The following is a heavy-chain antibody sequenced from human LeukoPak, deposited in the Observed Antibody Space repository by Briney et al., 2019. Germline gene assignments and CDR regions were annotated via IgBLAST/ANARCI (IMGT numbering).Heavy chain of an antibody. D-gene: IGHD1-1*01. CDR2: ISGSGGST. Sequence: GGSLRLSCAASGFTFSSYAMSWVRQAPGKGLEWVSAISGSGGSTYYADSVKGRFTISRDNSKNTLYLQMNSLRAEDTAVYYCAKLTRSGIYYYYGMDVWGQGTTVTVSS. CDR1: GFTFSSYA. J-gene: IGHJ6*02. V-gene: IGHV3-23*01. CDR3: AKLTRSGIYYYYGMDV.